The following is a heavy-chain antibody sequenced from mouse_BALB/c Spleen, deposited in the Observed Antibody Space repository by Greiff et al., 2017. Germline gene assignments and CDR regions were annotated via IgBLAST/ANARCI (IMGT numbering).Heavy chain of an antibody. CDR1: GYTFTSYW. Sequence: LKQPGSELVRPGASVKLSCKASGYTFTSYWMHWVKQRHGQGLEWIGNIYPGSGSTNYDEKFKSKGTLTVDTSSSTAYMHLSSLTSEDSAVYYCTQGYGYGGLDYWGQGTTLTVSS. D-gene: IGHD1-2*01. CDR2: IYPGSGST. J-gene: IGHJ2*01. V-gene: IGHV1S22*01. CDR3: TQGYGYGGLDY.